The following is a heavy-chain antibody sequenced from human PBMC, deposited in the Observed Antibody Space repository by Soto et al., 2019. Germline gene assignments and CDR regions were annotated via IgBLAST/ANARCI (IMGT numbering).Heavy chain of an antibody. CDR1: GFTVSNNY. CDR2: IYSGGYT. D-gene: IGHD2-2*01. CDR3: GAQPGGGGY. Sequence: EVQLVESGGGLIQPGGSLRLSCAVSGFTVSNNYMSWVRQAPGKGLEGVSVIYSGGYTAYGDSVKGRFTISRDNSKNPLFPQKNSLRPRGPAVFLRGAQPGGGGYWGQGTLVTVSS. J-gene: IGHJ4*02. V-gene: IGHV3-53*01.